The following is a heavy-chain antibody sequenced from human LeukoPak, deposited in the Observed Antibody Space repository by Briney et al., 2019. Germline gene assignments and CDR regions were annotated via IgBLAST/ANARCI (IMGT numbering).Heavy chain of an antibody. J-gene: IGHJ5*02. CDR2: FDSSGNT. CDR1: GGASSGYY. Sequence: SETLSLTCTVSGGASSGYYWSWIRQPAGKRLEWIGRFDSSGNTRYNPSLESRVTMSLDTSKNQLSLRLNSVTAADTAVYYCARGLVSEHRGQDLENFFDPWGQGILVTVSS. D-gene: IGHD3-3*01. CDR3: ARGLVSEHRGQDLENFFDP. V-gene: IGHV4-4*07.